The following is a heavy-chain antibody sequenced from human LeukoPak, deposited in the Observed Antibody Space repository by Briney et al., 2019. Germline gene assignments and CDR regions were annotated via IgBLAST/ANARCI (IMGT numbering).Heavy chain of an antibody. V-gene: IGHV5-51*01. CDR3: ARHLKDLKYGGNFDS. J-gene: IGHJ4*02. D-gene: IGHD4-23*01. CDR2: IYPGDSDT. CDR1: GYSFTNYW. Sequence: KPGESLKISCKGSGYSFTNYWIGWVRQMPGKGLEWMGIIYPGDSDTRYSPSFQGQVTISADKSISTAYLQWSSLKASDTAMYYCARHLKDLKYGGNFDSWGQGTLVTVPS.